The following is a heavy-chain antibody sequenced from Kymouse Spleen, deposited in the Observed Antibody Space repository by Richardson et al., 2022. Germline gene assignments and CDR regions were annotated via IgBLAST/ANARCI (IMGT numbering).Heavy chain of an antibody. CDR1: GGSISSSSYY. CDR2: IYYSGST. CDR3: ASYITMVREPTTTTVWTS. D-gene: IGHD3-10*01. V-gene: IGHV4-39*01. Sequence: QLQLQESGPGLVKPSETLSLTCTVSGGSISSSSYYWGWIRQPPGKGLEWIGSIYYSGSTYYNPSLKSRVTISVDTSKNQFSLKLSSVTAADTAVYYCASYITMVREPTTTTVWTSGAKGPRSPSPQ. J-gene: IGHJ6*02.